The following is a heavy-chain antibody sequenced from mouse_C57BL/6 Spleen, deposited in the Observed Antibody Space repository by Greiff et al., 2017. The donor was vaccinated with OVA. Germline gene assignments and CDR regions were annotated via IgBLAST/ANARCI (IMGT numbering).Heavy chain of an antibody. CDR2: INPNNGGT. CDR3: ARKTIQAWFAY. CDR1: GYTFTDYN. V-gene: IGHV1-18*01. Sequence: EVQLQQSGPELVKPGASVKIPCKASGYTFTDYNMDWVKQSHGKSLEWIGDINPNNGGTIYNQKFKGKATLTVAKSSSTAYMELRSLTSEDTAVYYCARKTIQAWFAYWGQGTLVTVSA. J-gene: IGHJ3*01.